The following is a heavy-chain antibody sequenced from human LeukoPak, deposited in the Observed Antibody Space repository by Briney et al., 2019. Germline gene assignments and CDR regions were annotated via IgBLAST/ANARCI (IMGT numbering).Heavy chain of an antibody. D-gene: IGHD2-2*01. J-gene: IGHJ4*02. V-gene: IGHV4-61*02. CDR1: GGSISSGSYY. CDR3: ARASLIKVVPAAPGYYFDY. Sequence: SQTLSLTCTVSGGSISSGSYYWSWTRQPAGKGLEWIGRIYTSGSTNYNPSLKSRVTISVDTSKNQFSLKLSSVTAADTAVYYCARASLIKVVPAAPGYYFDYWGQGTLVTVSS. CDR2: IYTSGST.